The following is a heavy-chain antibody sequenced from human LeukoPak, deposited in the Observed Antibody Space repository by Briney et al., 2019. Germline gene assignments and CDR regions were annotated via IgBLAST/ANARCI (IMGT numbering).Heavy chain of an antibody. CDR2: ISGSGDST. D-gene: IGHD3-3*01. J-gene: IGHJ6*02. V-gene: IGHV3-23*01. CDR1: GFTFSNYV. CDR3: ARDPATIYDFWSGYLGAGYYYGMDV. Sequence: GGSLRLSCAASGFTFSNYVMSWVRQAPGKGLEWVSGISGSGDSTYYADSVKGRFTISRDNSKNTLYLQMNSLRAEDTAVYYCARDPATIYDFWSGYLGAGYYYGMDVWGQGTTVTVSS.